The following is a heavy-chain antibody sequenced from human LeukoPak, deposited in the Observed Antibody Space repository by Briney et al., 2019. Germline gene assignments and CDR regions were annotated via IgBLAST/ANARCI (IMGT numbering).Heavy chain of an antibody. CDR2: MNHSGGT. D-gene: IGHD3-3*01. Sequence: SETLSLTCAVYGESFSGYFWSWIRQPPGKGLEWIGEMNHSGGTNYNPSLKSRVTISVDTSKNLFSLKLSSVTDADTAVYYCAREGKISGVLIQGFDYWGQGTVVTVSS. V-gene: IGHV4-34*01. J-gene: IGHJ4*02. CDR1: GESFSGYF. CDR3: AREGKISGVLIQGFDY.